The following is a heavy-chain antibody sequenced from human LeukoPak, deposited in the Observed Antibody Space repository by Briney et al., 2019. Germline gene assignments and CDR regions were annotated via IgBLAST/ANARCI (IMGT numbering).Heavy chain of an antibody. Sequence: TGGSLRLSCAASGFTFSSYAMHWVRQAPGKGLQWVAYIRYDGRNKYSADSVKGRFTIYRDNSKSTLYLQMNSLRPEDTAVYYCAKGGSNNWSFDNWGQGTLVTVSS. CDR1: GFTFSSYA. J-gene: IGHJ4*02. V-gene: IGHV3-30*02. CDR3: AKGGSNNWSFDN. CDR2: IRYDGRNK. D-gene: IGHD1-1*01.